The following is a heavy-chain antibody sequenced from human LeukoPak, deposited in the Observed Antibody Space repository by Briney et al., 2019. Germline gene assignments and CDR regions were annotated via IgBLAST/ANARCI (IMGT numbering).Heavy chain of an antibody. Sequence: GGSLRLSCAASGFTFSSYSMNWVRQAPGKGLEWVSSISSSSSYIYYADSVKGRFTISRDNAKNSLYLQMNSLRAEDTAVYYCAREPGIAAAGTFDYWGQGTLVTVSS. CDR1: GFTFSSYS. V-gene: IGHV3-21*01. CDR3: AREPGIAAAGTFDY. D-gene: IGHD6-13*01. CDR2: ISSSSSYI. J-gene: IGHJ4*02.